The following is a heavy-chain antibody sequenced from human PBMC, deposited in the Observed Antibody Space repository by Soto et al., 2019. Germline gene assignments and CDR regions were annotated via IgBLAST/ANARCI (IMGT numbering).Heavy chain of an antibody. CDR1: TGSFSGDY. J-gene: IGHJ4*02. V-gene: IGHV4-34*01. Sequence: SETLSLTCSIYTGSFSGDYWSWIRQPPGKGLEWIGEISQSGNTNYSPSLKSRVSIAIDTSKKQFSLNLASVSAAVTAVYYCARAPKVSGSSQARPDFWGQGTLVTAPQ. CDR3: ARAPKVSGSSQARPDF. D-gene: IGHD6-6*01. CDR2: ISQSGNT.